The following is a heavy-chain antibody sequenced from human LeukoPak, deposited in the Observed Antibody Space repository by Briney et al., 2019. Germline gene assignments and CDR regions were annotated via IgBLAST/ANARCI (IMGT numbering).Heavy chain of an antibody. CDR3: ARDDSSGYAHDY. D-gene: IGHD3-22*01. CDR1: GYTFTSHG. Sequence: ASVTVSCKTSGYTFTSHGINWVRQAPGQGLEWMGWINPNSGGTNYAQKFQGRVTMTRDTSISTAYMELSRLRSDDTAVYYCARDDSSGYAHDYWGQGTLVTVSS. CDR2: INPNSGGT. J-gene: IGHJ4*02. V-gene: IGHV1-2*02.